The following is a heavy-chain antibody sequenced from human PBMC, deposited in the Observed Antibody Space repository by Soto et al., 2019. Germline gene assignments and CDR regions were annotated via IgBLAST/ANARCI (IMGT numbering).Heavy chain of an antibody. Sequence: SETLFLTCTVSGGSISSYYWSWIRQPPGKGLEWIGYIYYSGSTNYNPSLKSRVTISVDTSKNQFSLKLSSVTAADTAVYYCARQYYDFWSGHHKFDPWGQGTLVTVSS. CDR3: ARQYYDFWSGHHKFDP. CDR1: GGSISSYY. D-gene: IGHD3-3*01. V-gene: IGHV4-59*08. J-gene: IGHJ5*02. CDR2: IYYSGST.